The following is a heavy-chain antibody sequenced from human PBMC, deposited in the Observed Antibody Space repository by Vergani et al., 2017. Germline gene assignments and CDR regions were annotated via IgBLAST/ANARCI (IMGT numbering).Heavy chain of an antibody. CDR2: ISSSSSYI. CDR3: AREGGVDYVGGSYRYYYYYGMDV. V-gene: IGHV3-21*01. J-gene: IGHJ6*02. Sequence: EVQLLESGGGLVQPGGSLRLSCAASGFTFSSYSMNWVRQAPGKGLEWVSSISSSSSYIYYADSVKGRFTISRANAKNSLYLQTNSLRAEDTAVYYCAREGGVDYVGGSYRYYYYYGMDVWGRGTTVTGSS. CDR1: GFTFSSYS. D-gene: IGHD3-16*02.